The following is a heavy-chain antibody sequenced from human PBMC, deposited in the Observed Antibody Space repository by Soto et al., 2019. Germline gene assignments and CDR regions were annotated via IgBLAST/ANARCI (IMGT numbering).Heavy chain of an antibody. V-gene: IGHV4-4*07. CDR2: IYTSGST. Sequence: QVQLQESGPGLVKPSETLSLTCTVSGGSISSYYWSWIRQPAGKGLEWIGRIYTSGSTNYNPSLKGPVTSHVSPSKDPFLLELSSVAAADTAVYFCARDRSLFLGASTPFLFHPWGQETLVTVSS. D-gene: IGHD2-15*01. J-gene: IGHJ5*02. CDR3: ARDRSLFLGASTPFLFHP. CDR1: GGSISSYY.